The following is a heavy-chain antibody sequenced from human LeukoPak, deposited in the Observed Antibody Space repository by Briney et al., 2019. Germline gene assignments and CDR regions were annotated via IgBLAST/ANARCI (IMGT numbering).Heavy chain of an antibody. Sequence: GGSLGLSCAASGFTFSSYSMNWVRQAPGKGLEWVSSISSSSSYIYYADSVKGRFTISRDNAKNSLYLQMNSLRAEDTAVYYCAKDFVVVTARNMAFDYWGQGTLVTVSS. D-gene: IGHD2-21*02. CDR1: GFTFSSYS. CDR2: ISSSSSYI. CDR3: AKDFVVVTARNMAFDY. V-gene: IGHV3-21*04. J-gene: IGHJ4*02.